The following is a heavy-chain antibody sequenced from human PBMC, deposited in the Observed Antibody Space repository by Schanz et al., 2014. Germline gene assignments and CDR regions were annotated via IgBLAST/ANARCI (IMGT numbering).Heavy chain of an antibody. CDR2: LSSSGLYT. CDR3: ARDIKKQLVDSKDYYYGMDV. D-gene: IGHD6-13*01. CDR1: GFTFRSYT. J-gene: IGHJ6*02. Sequence: EVQLVESGGGLVQPGGSLRLSCAASGFTFRSYTMNWVRQAPGKGLEWVSSLSSSGLYTFYADLAGGRFTISRDDAKNSLFLEMNNLRTEDTAVYFCARDIKKQLVDSKDYYYGMDVWGQGTTVTVSS. V-gene: IGHV3-21*01.